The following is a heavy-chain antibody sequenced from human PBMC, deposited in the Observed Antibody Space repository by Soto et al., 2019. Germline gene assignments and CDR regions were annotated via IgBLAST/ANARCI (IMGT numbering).Heavy chain of an antibody. Sequence: PSETLSLTCAVSGGSISRNNWWSWVRQPPGKGLEWIGEIYHSGSTNYNPSLKSRVTISVDKSKNQFSLKLSSVTAADTAVYYCARAGGRRAAAGSTHTDYWGQGTLVTVSS. V-gene: IGHV4-4*02. CDR2: IYHSGST. J-gene: IGHJ4*02. D-gene: IGHD6-13*01. CDR1: GGSISRNNW. CDR3: ARAGGRRAAAGSTHTDY.